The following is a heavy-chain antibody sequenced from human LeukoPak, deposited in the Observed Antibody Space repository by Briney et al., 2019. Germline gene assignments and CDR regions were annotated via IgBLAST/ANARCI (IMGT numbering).Heavy chain of an antibody. D-gene: IGHD3-10*01. CDR3: ARGGRALNYYGSGSYSYPYDS. V-gene: IGHV1-46*01. CDR2: INPSGGST. Sequence: ASVKVSCKASGYTFTSYYMHWVRQAPGQGLEWMGIINPSGGSTTYAQNFRGRVTMTRDTSTSTVYMELISLRSEDTAVYYCARGGRALNYYGSGSYSYPYDSWGQGTLVTVSS. CDR1: GYTFTSYY. J-gene: IGHJ4*02.